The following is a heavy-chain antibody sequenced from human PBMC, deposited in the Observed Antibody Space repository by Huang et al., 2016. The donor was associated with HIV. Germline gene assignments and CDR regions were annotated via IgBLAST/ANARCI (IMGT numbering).Heavy chain of an antibody. Sequence: QVLLVQSGAEVKKPGSSVKVSCKISGGTFSNHAIAWVRQAPGQGLEYLGHIIPAFRSSNFPQKFRGKVTSTADESTRTAFMELSSLRSEDTAVYYCARSYDDVWGTYRYDFWGQGTLVTVSS. D-gene: IGHD3-16*02. CDR1: GGTFSNHA. CDR2: IIPAFRSS. J-gene: IGHJ4*02. CDR3: ARSYDDVWGTYRYDF. V-gene: IGHV1-69*01.